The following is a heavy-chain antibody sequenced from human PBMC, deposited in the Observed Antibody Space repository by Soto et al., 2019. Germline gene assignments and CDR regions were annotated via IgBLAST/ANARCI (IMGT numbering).Heavy chain of an antibody. J-gene: IGHJ4*02. CDR3: ISLGVVGFWALDY. CDR1: GFSFSNAW. V-gene: IGHV3-15*01. Sequence: EVQLVESGGGLVQPGGSLRLSCAASGFSFSNAWMSWVRQAPGKGLEWVGHIKSKADGGTTVYAAPVKGRFAISRDDSKNTLYLQMNSLKTEDTAVYFCISLGVVGFWALDYWGQGTLVTVSS. CDR2: IKSKADGGTT. D-gene: IGHD2-15*01.